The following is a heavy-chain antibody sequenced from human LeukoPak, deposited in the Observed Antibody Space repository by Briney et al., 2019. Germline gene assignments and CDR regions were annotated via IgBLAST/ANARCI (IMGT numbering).Heavy chain of an antibody. CDR2: IDPSGGST. J-gene: IGHJ4*02. V-gene: IGHV1-46*01. CDR1: GYSFTSYY. CDR3: ASLGSGSSPIIDFDY. D-gene: IGHD3-10*01. Sequence: EASVTVSCTASGYSFTSYYMHWVRQAPGQGLEWMGIIDPSGGSTNYAQKFQGRITMTRDTSTSTVYMDLSSLTSEDTAIYYCASLGSGSSPIIDFDYWGQGTLVTVSS.